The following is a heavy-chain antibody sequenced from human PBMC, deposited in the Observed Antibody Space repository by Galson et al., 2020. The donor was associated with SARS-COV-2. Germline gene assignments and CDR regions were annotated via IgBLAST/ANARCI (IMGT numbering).Heavy chain of an antibody. J-gene: IGHJ4*02. CDR1: GFTFSSYA. Sequence: GESLKISCAASGFTFSSYAMHWVRQAPGKGLEWVAVISYDGSNKYYADSVKGRFTISRDNSKNTLYLQMNSLRAEDTAVYYCAIEQMGDYLIYWGQGTLVTVSS. CDR3: AIEQMGDYLIY. V-gene: IGHV3-30*04. CDR2: ISYDGSNK. D-gene: IGHD4-17*01.